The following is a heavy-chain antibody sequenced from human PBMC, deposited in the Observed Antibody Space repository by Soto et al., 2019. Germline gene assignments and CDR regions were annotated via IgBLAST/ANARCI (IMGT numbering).Heavy chain of an antibody. D-gene: IGHD3-22*01. J-gene: IGHJ3*02. Sequence: GASVNVSCKASGYTFTAYYLHWVRQAPGQGLEWMGWLNPNSGGTNSAQKFRGRVTMTRDTSISTAYMELSRLRSDDTAFYYCATTYYYDTSGYPESDAFDIWGQGTMVTVSS. CDR1: GYTFTAYY. CDR2: LNPNSGGT. CDR3: ATTYYYDTSGYPESDAFDI. V-gene: IGHV1-2*02.